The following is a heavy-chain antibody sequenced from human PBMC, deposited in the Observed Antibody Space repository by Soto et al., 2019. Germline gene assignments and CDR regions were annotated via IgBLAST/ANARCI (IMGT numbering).Heavy chain of an antibody. CDR3: AKDIWGYSFDL. J-gene: IGHJ2*01. CDR1: GFTISNSA. CDR2: MDGGSTNT. Sequence: EVQVLESGGGLVQPGGSLRLSCAASGFTISNSAMAWVRQAPGQGLEWVSAMDGGSTNTHYADSVQGRFTISRDISKNSLCLQMDSLRADDTALYYCAKDIWGYSFDLWGRGTLVTVSS. D-gene: IGHD3-16*01. V-gene: IGHV3-23*01.